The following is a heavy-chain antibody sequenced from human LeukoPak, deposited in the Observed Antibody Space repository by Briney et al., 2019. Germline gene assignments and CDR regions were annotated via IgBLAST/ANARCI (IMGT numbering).Heavy chain of an antibody. D-gene: IGHD2-15*01. J-gene: IGHJ4*02. V-gene: IGHV1-69*13. CDR2: IIPIFGTA. CDR3: ARDRGLAATTYFDY. CDR1: GGTFSSYA. Sequence: RASVKVSCKASGGTFSSYAISWVRQAPGQGLEWMGGIIPIFGTANYAQKFQGRVTITADESTSTAYMELSSLRSEDTAVYYCARDRGLAATTYFDYWGQGTLVTVSS.